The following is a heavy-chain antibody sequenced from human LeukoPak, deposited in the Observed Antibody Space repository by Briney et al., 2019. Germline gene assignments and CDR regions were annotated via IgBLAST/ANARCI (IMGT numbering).Heavy chain of an antibody. CDR3: ARLGDCSSTSCYSVNYYYYYGMDV. Sequence: KCGESLKISCKGSGYSFTSYWIGWVRQMPGKGLEWMGIIYPGDSDTRYSPSFQGRVTISADKSISTAYLQWSSLKASDTAMYYCARLGDCSSTSCYSVNYYYYYGMDVWGQGTTVTVSS. CDR1: GYSFTSYW. CDR2: IYPGDSDT. V-gene: IGHV5-51*01. D-gene: IGHD2-2*01. J-gene: IGHJ6*02.